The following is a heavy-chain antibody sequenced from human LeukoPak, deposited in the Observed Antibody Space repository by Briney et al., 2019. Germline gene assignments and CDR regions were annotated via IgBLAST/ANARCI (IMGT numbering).Heavy chain of an antibody. Sequence: GGSLRLSCAASGFSFSDYYMSWIRQAPGKGLEWVSYMSNSGSTIYYADSVKGRFTISRDNTKNSLYLQMNSLRAGDTAVYYCASVLWFGGIFFDYWGQGTLVTVSS. V-gene: IGHV3-11*01. CDR1: GFSFSDYY. CDR3: ASVLWFGGIFFDY. J-gene: IGHJ4*02. CDR2: MSNSGSTI. D-gene: IGHD3-10*01.